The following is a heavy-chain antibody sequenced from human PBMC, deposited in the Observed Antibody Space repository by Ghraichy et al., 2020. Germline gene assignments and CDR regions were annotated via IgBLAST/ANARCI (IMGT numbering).Heavy chain of an antibody. Sequence: GESLNISCAASGFTFSSYWMHWVRQAPGKGLVWVSRINSDGSSTSYADSVKGRFTISRDNAKNTLYLQMNSLRAEDTAVYYCARELGWAVAGNYKDYWGQGTLVTVSS. D-gene: IGHD6-19*01. V-gene: IGHV3-74*01. J-gene: IGHJ4*02. CDR3: ARELGWAVAGNYKDY. CDR2: INSDGSST. CDR1: GFTFSSYW.